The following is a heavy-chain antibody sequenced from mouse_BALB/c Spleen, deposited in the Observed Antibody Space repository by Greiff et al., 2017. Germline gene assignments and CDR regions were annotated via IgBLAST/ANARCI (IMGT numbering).Heavy chain of an antibody. V-gene: IGHV3-6*02. J-gene: IGHJ3*01. CDR3: ARGAIYYGYD. D-gene: IGHD2-2*01. CDR2: ISYDGSN. Sequence: VQLQQSGPGLVKPSQSLSLTCSVTGYSITSGYYWNWIRQFPGNKLEWMGYISYDGSNNYNPSLKNRISITRDTSKNQFFLKLNSVTTEDTATYYCARGAIYYGYDWGQGTLVTVSA. CDR1: GYSITSGYY.